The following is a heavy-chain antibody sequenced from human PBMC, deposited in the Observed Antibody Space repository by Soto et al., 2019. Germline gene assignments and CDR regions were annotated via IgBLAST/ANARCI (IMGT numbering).Heavy chain of an antibody. CDR1: GFTFDNYA. CDR3: AKDTGPN. J-gene: IGHJ4*02. V-gene: IGHV3-9*01. CDR2: ISWNSNTI. Sequence: GRSLRLSCAASGFTFDNYAMHWVRQAPGKGLEWVSGISWNSNTIAYADSVKGRFTISRDNAKNSLYLQMNSLRAEDTAFYYGAKDTGPNWGQGTLVTVSS.